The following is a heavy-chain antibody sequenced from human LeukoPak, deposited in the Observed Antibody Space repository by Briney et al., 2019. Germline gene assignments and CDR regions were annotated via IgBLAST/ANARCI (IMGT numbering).Heavy chain of an antibody. V-gene: IGHV1-58*02. CDR1: GFTFTSSA. D-gene: IGHD3-3*01. CDR2: IVVGSGNT. CDR3: AAEGTIFGVVPYGMDV. Sequence: GASVKVSCKASGFTFTSSAMQWVRQARGQRLEWIGWIVVGSGNTNYAQKFQERVTITRDMSTSTAYMELSSLRSEDTAVYYCAAEGTIFGVVPYGMDVWGQGTAVTVSS. J-gene: IGHJ6*02.